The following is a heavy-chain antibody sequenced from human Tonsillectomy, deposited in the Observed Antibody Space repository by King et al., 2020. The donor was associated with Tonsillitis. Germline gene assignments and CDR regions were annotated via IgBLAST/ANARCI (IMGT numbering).Heavy chain of an antibody. CDR3: ARSNLYSSAWLT. CDR2: IKPSGGST. CDR1: GYTFTNYY. D-gene: IGHD6-19*01. J-gene: IGHJ5*02. Sequence: VQLVQSGAEVKKPGASEKVSCKASGYTFTNYYMHWARQAPGQGLEWLGIIKPSGGSTSYAQKFLGRVIMTRDTSTSTVYMELSSLRSEDTAVYYCARSNLYSSAWLTWGQGTLVTVSS. V-gene: IGHV1-46*03.